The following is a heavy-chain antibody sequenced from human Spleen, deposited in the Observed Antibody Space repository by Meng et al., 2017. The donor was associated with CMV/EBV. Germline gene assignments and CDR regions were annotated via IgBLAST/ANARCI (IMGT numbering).Heavy chain of an antibody. V-gene: IGHV3-21*01. CDR2: ISSSSSYI. CDR1: GGSFSGSY. J-gene: IGHJ6*02. CDR3: ARDSGLRFLEWPLFPNDYYYGMDV. Sequence: ETLSLTCAVYGGSFSGSYWSWVRQAPGKGLEWVSSISSSSSYIYYADSVKGRFTISRDNAKNSLYLQMNSLRAEDTAVYYCARDSGLRFLEWPLFPNDYYYGMDVWGQGTTVTVSS. D-gene: IGHD3-3*01.